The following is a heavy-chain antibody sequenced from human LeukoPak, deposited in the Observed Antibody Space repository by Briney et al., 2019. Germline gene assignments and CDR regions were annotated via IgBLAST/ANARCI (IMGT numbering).Heavy chain of an antibody. CDR2: IDHSGST. J-gene: IGHJ6*03. V-gene: IGHV4-34*01. D-gene: IGHD3-10*01. CDR3: ARRGPYYYYYYMDV. Sequence: SETQSLTCAVYGGSFSGYYWSWIRQPPGKGLEWIGEIDHSGSTNYNPSLKSRVTISVDTSKNQFSLKLSSVTAADTAVYYCARRGPYYYYYYMDVWGKGTTVTVSS. CDR1: GGSFSGYY.